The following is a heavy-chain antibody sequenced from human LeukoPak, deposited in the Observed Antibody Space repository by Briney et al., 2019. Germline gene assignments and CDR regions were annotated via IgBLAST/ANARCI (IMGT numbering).Heavy chain of an antibody. D-gene: IGHD2-2*01. J-gene: IGHJ6*02. Sequence: ASVKVSCKASGYTFTSYGVSWVRQAPGQGLEWMGWISAYNGNTNYAQKLQGRVTMTTDTSTSTAYMELRSLRSDDTAVYYCARVGSGEDIVVVPAARGGYYYDYGMDVWGQGTTVTVSS. CDR3: ARVGSGEDIVVVPAARGGYYYDYGMDV. CDR2: ISAYNGNT. CDR1: GYTFTSYG. V-gene: IGHV1-18*01.